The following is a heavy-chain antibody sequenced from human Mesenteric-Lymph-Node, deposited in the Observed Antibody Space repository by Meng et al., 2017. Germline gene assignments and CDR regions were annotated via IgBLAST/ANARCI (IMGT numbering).Heavy chain of an antibody. CDR3: ARDSPSYDFWSGYTYYYYGMDV. Sequence: GESLKISCAASGFTFSSYAMSWVRQAPGKGLEWVSAISGSGGSTYYADSVKGRFTISRDNSKNTLYLQMNSLRAEDTAVYYCARDSPSYDFWSGYTYYYYGMDVWGQGTTVTVSS. D-gene: IGHD3-3*01. CDR2: ISGSGGST. J-gene: IGHJ6*02. CDR1: GFTFSSYA. V-gene: IGHV3-23*01.